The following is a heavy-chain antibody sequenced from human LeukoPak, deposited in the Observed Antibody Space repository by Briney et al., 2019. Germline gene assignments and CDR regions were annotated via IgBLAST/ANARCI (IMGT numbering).Heavy chain of an antibody. D-gene: IGHD3-3*01. Sequence: GGSLRLSCAASGFTFSSYGMHWVRQAPGKGLEWVAVIWYDGSNKYYADSVKGRFTISRDNSKNTLYLQMNSLRAEDTAVYYCARDPSLGVAYFDYWGQGTLVTVSS. J-gene: IGHJ4*02. CDR1: GFTFSSYG. CDR3: ARDPSLGVAYFDY. V-gene: IGHV3-33*01. CDR2: IWYDGSNK.